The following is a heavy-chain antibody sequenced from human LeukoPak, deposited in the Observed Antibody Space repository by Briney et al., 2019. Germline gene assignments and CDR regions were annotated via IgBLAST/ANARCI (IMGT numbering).Heavy chain of an antibody. Sequence: GGSLRLSCAASGFTFSSYGMQSVRQAPGKGLEWVAVISYDGSNKYYADSVKDRFTISRDNSKNTQYLQMNSLRAEDTAVYYCAKGSPDYGDYWYWGQRTLVTVSS. D-gene: IGHD4-17*01. CDR3: AKGSPDYGDYWY. CDR1: GFTFSSYG. J-gene: IGHJ4*02. V-gene: IGHV3-30*18. CDR2: ISYDGSNK.